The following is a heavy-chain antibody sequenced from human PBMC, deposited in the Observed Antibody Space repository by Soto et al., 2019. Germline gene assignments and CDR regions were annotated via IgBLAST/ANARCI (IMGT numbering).Heavy chain of an antibody. CDR2: IIPIYGTA. Sequence: SVKVSFKASGGTFSSYAISWVRQAPGQGLECMGGIIPIYGTANYSQKFQGRVTITRDASASTAYMELSSLRSEDTAVYYCARDSYSTYDYWGQGTLVTVSS. J-gene: IGHJ4*02. CDR1: GGTFSSYA. D-gene: IGHD4-4*01. CDR3: ARDSYSTYDY. V-gene: IGHV1-69*05.